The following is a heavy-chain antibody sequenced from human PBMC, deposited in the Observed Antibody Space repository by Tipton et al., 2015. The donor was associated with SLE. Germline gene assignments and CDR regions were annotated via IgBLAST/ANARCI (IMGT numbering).Heavy chain of an antibody. CDR3: ARDGYYDFWSGKGAFDI. J-gene: IGHJ3*02. CDR2: IYHSGST. Sequence: TLSLTCAVSGGSISSGGYSWSWIRQPPGKGLEWIGYIYHSGSTYYNPSLKSRVTISVDRSKNQFSLKLSSVTAADTAVYYCARDGYYDFWSGKGAFDIWGQGTMVTVSS. V-gene: IGHV4-30-2*01. CDR1: GGSISSGGYS. D-gene: IGHD3-3*01.